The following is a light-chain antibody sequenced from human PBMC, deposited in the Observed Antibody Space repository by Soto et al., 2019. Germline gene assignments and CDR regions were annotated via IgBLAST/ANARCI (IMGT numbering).Light chain of an antibody. J-gene: IGLJ2*01. CDR3: SSYTSSSTGVV. V-gene: IGLV2-14*01. CDR2: EVS. Sequence: QSAVTQPASVSGSPGQSITISCTGTSSGVGGYNYVSWYQQHPGKAPKLMIYEVSNRPSGVSNRFSGSKSGNTASLTISGLQAQDEADYYCSSYTSSSTGVVFGVGTKLTVL. CDR1: SSGVGGYNY.